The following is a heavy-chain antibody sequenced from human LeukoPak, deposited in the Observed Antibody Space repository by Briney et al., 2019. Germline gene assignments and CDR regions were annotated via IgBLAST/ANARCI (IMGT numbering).Heavy chain of an antibody. V-gene: IGHV4-39*01. Sequence: SETLSLTCTVSGGSIRSSTYYWGWIRQPPGKGLEWVGSIYYGGNTYYNPSLKSRLTISVDTSKNQFSLNLSSVTAADTAVYYCASQERRRDGYNYYYYYYMDVWGKGTTVTISS. D-gene: IGHD5-24*01. CDR2: IYYGGNT. J-gene: IGHJ6*03. CDR3: ASQERRRDGYNYYYYYYMDV. CDR1: GGSIRSSTYY.